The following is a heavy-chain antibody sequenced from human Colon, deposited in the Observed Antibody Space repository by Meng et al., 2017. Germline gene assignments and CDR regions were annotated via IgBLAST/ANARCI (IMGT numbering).Heavy chain of an antibody. J-gene: IGHJ5*02. CDR2: INPSTGGT. Sequence: VRRGHSGAEVRKPGASVKVSCRASGYTFTNYYIYWVRQAPGQGPEWMGWINPSTGGTKYAQKFQGRVTMSSDTPITTAYMELNSLRSDDTAVYFCARDGRIVGATRGWLDPWGQGTLVTVSS. V-gene: IGHV1-2*02. D-gene: IGHD1-26*01. CDR1: GYTFTNYY. CDR3: ARDGRIVGATRGWLDP.